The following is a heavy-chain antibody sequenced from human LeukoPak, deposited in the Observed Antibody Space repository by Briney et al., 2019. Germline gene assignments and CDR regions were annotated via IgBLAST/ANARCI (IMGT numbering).Heavy chain of an antibody. J-gene: IGHJ4*02. V-gene: IGHV3-48*04. CDR3: VRRGNRWGDY. D-gene: IGHD3-16*01. CDR2: ISRSSSPI. CDR1: GFTFSNYP. Sequence: GGSLRLSCAASGFTFSNYPMNWVRQTPGKGLQWISYISRSSSPIYYADSVRGRFTISRDNAKNSLFLQMNSLRAEDTAVYYCVRRGNRWGDYWGQGTLVTVSS.